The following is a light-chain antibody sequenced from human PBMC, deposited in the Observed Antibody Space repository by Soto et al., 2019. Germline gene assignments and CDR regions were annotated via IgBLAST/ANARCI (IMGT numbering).Light chain of an antibody. Sequence: EIVLTQSPGTLSLSPGERATLSCRASQSVSSTYLAWYQQKPGQAPRLIIYGASSRATGIPDRFSGSGSGTDFTLTISRLEPEDFAVYYCQKYGSLTSSTFGQGTKVEIQ. J-gene: IGKJ1*01. V-gene: IGKV3-20*01. CDR3: QKYGSLTSST. CDR2: GAS. CDR1: QSVSSTY.